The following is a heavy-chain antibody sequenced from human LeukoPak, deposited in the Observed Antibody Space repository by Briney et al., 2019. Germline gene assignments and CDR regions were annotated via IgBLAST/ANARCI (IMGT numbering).Heavy chain of an antibody. D-gene: IGHD4-23*01. CDR1: GFTVISNY. J-gene: IGHJ4*02. Sequence: GGSLRLSCAASGFTVISNYMSWVRQAPGKGLEWVSVIYSGGNTYYADSVKGRFTISRDNSKNTLYLQMNSLRAEDTAVYYCARDRGYGGSSLLYWGQGTLVTVSS. V-gene: IGHV3-53*01. CDR3: ARDRGYGGSSLLY. CDR2: IYSGGNT.